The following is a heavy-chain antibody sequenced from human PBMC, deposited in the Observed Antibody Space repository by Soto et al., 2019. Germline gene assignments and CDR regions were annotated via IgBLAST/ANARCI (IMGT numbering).Heavy chain of an antibody. D-gene: IGHD3-10*02. J-gene: IGHJ5*02. CDR2: IYWDDDN. V-gene: IGHV2-5*02. CDR3: AHYVSTSPAGWFGL. CDR1: GLSLSTTDEA. Sequence: QITLKESGPTLVKPTQTLTLTCTFSGLSLSTTDEAVAWIRQPPGKALEWLALIYWDDDNRYNPTLKTRLTITKDTSKNQVVLTLTNMDPVDTATYYCAHYVSTSPAGWFGLWGQGILVTVSS.